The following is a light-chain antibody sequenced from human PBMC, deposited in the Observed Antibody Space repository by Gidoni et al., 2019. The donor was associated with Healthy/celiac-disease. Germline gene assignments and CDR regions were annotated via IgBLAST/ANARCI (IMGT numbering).Light chain of an antibody. J-gene: IGKJ2*01. CDR1: QTISNN. CDR3: QQYNNWPPSYT. CDR2: GAS. Sequence: EIVLTQSPATLSVSPGERDTLSCRSSQTISNNLVWDQQKPGQAPRLLIYGASTRGTGFPARFSGSGSGTEFTLTISSLQSEDFAVYYCQQYNNWPPSYTFGQGTKLEIK. V-gene: IGKV3-15*01.